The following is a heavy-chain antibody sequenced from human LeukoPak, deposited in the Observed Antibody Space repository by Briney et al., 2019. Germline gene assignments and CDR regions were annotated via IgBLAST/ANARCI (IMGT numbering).Heavy chain of an antibody. CDR2: ITSKTDGGIT. CDR3: AINYYDSSAYALHY. V-gene: IGHV3-15*01. CDR1: GFSFIDAW. D-gene: IGHD3-22*01. Sequence: GGSLRLSCAASGFSFIDAWMSWVRQAPGKGLEGVGRITSKTDGGITDSAAPVKGRFIVSRDDSKNTLYLQMNSLRADDTAVYYCAINYYDSSAYALHYWGQGTLVTVSS. J-gene: IGHJ4*02.